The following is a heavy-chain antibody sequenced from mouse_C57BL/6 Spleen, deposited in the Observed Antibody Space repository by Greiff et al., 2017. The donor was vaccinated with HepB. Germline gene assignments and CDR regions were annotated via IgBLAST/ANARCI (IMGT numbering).Heavy chain of an antibody. Sequence: VQLQQSGAELARPGASVKLSCKASGYTFTSYGISWVKQRTGQGLEWIGEIYPRSGNTYYNEKLKGKATLTADKSSSTAYMELRSLTSEDSAVYFCARKGGYDYDESYFDYWGQGTTLTVSS. V-gene: IGHV1-81*01. J-gene: IGHJ2*01. CDR3: ARKGGYDYDESYFDY. D-gene: IGHD2-4*01. CDR2: IYPRSGNT. CDR1: GYTFTSYG.